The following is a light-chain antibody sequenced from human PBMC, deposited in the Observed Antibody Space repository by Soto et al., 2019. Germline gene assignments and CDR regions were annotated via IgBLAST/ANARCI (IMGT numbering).Light chain of an antibody. CDR2: RAS. CDR3: QQYKSYSPYT. Sequence: DIRMTQSPSTLSASVGDRVTITCRASESISRWLAWYQQKPGKAPKLLIYRASTLENGVPARISGSGSGTDFTLTISNLQPEDFATYYCQQYKSYSPYTFGQGTKLEIK. J-gene: IGKJ2*01. CDR1: ESISRW. V-gene: IGKV1-5*03.